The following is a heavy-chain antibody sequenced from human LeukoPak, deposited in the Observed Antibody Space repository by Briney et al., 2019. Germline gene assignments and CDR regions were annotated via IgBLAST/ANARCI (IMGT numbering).Heavy chain of an antibody. Sequence: PSETLSLTCTVSGGSIRGYFWTWIRQPPGKGLEWIGYIYSSGSTNYNPSLKSRVTMAVDTSKNQFSLRLSSVTAADTAVYYCAMAYSSSWFYFDYWGQGTLVTVSS. V-gene: IGHV4-59*13. CDR3: AMAYSSSWFYFDY. CDR2: IYSSGST. D-gene: IGHD6-13*01. CDR1: GGSIRGYF. J-gene: IGHJ4*02.